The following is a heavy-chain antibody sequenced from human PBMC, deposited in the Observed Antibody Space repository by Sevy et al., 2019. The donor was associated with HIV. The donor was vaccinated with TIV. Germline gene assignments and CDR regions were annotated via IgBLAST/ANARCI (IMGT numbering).Heavy chain of an antibody. CDR3: AKAPGIAAADYYMDV. V-gene: IGHV3-43D*04. D-gene: IGHD6-25*01. CDR1: GFTFDDYA. J-gene: IGHJ6*03. Sequence: GGSLRLSCAASGFTFDDYAMHWVRQAPRKGLEWVSLISWDGGSTYYGDSVKGRFTISRDNSKNSLYLQMNSLRAEDTALYYCAKAPGIAAADYYMDVWGKGTTVTVSS. CDR2: ISWDGGST.